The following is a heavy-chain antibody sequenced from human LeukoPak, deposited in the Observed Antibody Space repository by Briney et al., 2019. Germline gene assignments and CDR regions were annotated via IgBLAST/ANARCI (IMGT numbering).Heavy chain of an antibody. Sequence: GGSLRLSCAASGFTFSSYWMCWVRQAPGKGLEWVAIIKQDGGDKYYVDSVEGRFIISRDNAKNSLYLQMNSLRAEDTAVYYCLTSTRSHRFDYWGQGTLVTVSS. D-gene: IGHD2-15*01. V-gene: IGHV3-7*01. CDR2: IKQDGGDK. CDR1: GFTFSSYW. CDR3: LTSTRSHRFDY. J-gene: IGHJ4*02.